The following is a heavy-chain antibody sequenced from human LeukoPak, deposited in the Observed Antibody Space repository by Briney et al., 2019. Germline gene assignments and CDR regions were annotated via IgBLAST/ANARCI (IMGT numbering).Heavy chain of an antibody. Sequence: GGSLRLSCAASGFAFSSYAMSWVRQAPGKGLEWVSAISGSGGSTYYADSVKGRFTISRDNSKNTLYLQMNSLRAEDTAVYYCAKSKRSRSGSYFFDYWGQGTLVTVSS. J-gene: IGHJ4*02. CDR1: GFAFSSYA. D-gene: IGHD3-10*01. V-gene: IGHV3-23*01. CDR3: AKSKRSRSGSYFFDY. CDR2: ISGSGGST.